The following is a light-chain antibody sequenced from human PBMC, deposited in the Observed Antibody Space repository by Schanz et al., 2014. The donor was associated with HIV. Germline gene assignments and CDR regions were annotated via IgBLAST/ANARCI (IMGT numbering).Light chain of an antibody. CDR1: NSDVGGYNF. Sequence: QSALTQPASVSGSPGQSITISCTGTNSDVGGYNFVSWYQQHPGKAPKLIIYDVNNRPSGVSKRFSGSKSGNTASLTISGLQADDEADYYCSSYTSSSTWVFGGGTKLTVL. V-gene: IGLV2-14*03. J-gene: IGLJ3*02. CDR2: DVN. CDR3: SSYTSSSTWV.